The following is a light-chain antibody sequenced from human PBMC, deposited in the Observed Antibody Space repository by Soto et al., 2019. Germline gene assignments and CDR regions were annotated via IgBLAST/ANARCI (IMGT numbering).Light chain of an antibody. V-gene: IGLV2-14*03. CDR2: DVS. Sequence: QSALTQPASVSGSPGQSITISCTGTSSDVGAYDYVSWYQQHPGTAPKLIIYDVSHRPSGVSDRFSGSKSGNTAPLTISGLQAEDEANYYCTSYSGITTLGVFGTGTKLTVL. CDR1: SSDVGAYDY. J-gene: IGLJ1*01. CDR3: TSYSGITTLGV.